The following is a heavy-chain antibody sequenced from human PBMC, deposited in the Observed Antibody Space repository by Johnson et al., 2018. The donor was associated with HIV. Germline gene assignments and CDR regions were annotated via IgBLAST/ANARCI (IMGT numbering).Heavy chain of an antibody. Sequence: QMLLVESGGGVVQPGGSLRLSCAASEFTFSSYGMHWVRQAPGKGLEWVTFIRFDGNNKYYADSVEGRFTISRDNSKNTLHLQINSLRVEDTAVYYCAKDFTDGAFDIWGRGTMVTVSS. V-gene: IGHV3-30*02. CDR2: IRFDGNNK. CDR3: AKDFTDGAFDI. CDR1: EFTFSSYG. J-gene: IGHJ3*02. D-gene: IGHD5-24*01.